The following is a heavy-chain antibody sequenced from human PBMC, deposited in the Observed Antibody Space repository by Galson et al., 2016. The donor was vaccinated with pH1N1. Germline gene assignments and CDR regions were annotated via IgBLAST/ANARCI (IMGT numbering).Heavy chain of an antibody. V-gene: IGHV3-7*01. Sequence: SLRLSCAASGFIFSDYWMSWVRQAPGKGLEWVAKINQDGSRKYYVDSMKGRCTISRDNAENSLSLQMNSLRVEDTALYSCATEDYNTSLYWGQGILVTVPS. CDR1: GFIFSDYW. D-gene: IGHD4-11*01. J-gene: IGHJ4*02. CDR2: INQDGSRK. CDR3: ATEDYNTSLY.